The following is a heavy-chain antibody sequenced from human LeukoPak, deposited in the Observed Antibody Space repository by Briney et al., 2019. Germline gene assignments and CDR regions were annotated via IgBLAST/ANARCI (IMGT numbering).Heavy chain of an antibody. D-gene: IGHD5-18*01. CDR2: IYYDGST. J-gene: IGHJ6*03. CDR3: AREGRYRYGYNEYHLYMDI. Sequence: SETLSLTCTVSGGSISSYYWSWIRQSPGKGLEWIGYIYYDGSTNYNPSLRGRVTISVDTPKNQFSLKLSSVTAAETAVYYCAREGRYRYGYNEYHLYMDIWGKGATVTVSS. V-gene: IGHV4-59*12. CDR1: GGSISSYY.